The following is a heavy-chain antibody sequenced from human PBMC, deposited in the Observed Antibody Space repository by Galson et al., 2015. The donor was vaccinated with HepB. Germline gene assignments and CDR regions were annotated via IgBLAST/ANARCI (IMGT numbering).Heavy chain of an antibody. CDR3: ARATQQLENNWFDP. D-gene: IGHD6-13*01. J-gene: IGHJ5*02. V-gene: IGHV1-2*06. CDR1: GYTFTGYY. Sequence: SVKVSCKASGYTFTGYYMHRVRQAPGQGLEWMGRINPNSGGTNYAQKFQGRVTMTRDTSISTAYMELSRLRSDDTAVYYCARATQQLENNWFDPWGQGTLVTVSS. CDR2: INPNSGGT.